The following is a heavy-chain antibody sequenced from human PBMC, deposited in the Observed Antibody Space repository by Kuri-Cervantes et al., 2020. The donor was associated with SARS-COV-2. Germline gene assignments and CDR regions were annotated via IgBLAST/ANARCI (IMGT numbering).Heavy chain of an antibody. J-gene: IGHJ4*02. D-gene: IGHD4-11*01. CDR3: ARLDSNSDY. Sequence: SETLSLTCAVYGGSFSGYYWSWIRQPPGKGLEWIGEINHSGSTNYNPPLKSRVTISVDTSKNQFSLKLSSVTAADAAVYYCARLDSNSDYWGQGTLVTVSS. V-gene: IGHV4-34*01. CDR1: GGSFSGYY. CDR2: INHSGST.